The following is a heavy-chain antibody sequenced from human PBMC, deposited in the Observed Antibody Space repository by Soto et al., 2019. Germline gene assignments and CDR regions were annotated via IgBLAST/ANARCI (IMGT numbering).Heavy chain of an antibody. D-gene: IGHD6-13*01. V-gene: IGHV3-23*01. CDR1: GFTFSSYA. CDR2: ISGSGGST. Sequence: EVQLLESGGGLVQPGGSLRLSCAASGFTFSSYAMSWVRQAPGKGLEWVSAISGSGGSTYYADSVKGRFTISRDNSKNTLYLQMNSLRAEDTAVYYCAIHRTSGGSLVAAAGPLDYWGQGTLVTVSS. CDR3: AIHRTSGGSLVAAAGPLDY. J-gene: IGHJ4*02.